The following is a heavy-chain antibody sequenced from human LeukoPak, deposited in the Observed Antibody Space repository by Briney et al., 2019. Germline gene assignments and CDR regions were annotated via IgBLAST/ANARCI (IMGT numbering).Heavy chain of an antibody. CDR2: IYYSGST. V-gene: IGHV4-59*01. Sequence: SETLSLTCTVSGGSISSYYWSWIRQPPGKGLEWIGYIYYSGSTNYNPSLKSRVTISVDTSKNQFSLKLSSVTAADTAVYYCARTDIVPRVRGYYYYMDVWGKGTTVTVSS. J-gene: IGHJ6*03. CDR3: ARTDIVPRVRGYYYYMDV. CDR1: GGSISSYY. D-gene: IGHD2-8*01.